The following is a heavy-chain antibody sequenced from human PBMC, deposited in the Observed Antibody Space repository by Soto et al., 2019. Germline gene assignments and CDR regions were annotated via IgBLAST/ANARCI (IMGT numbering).Heavy chain of an antibody. CDR2: VTTDKGKT. J-gene: IGHJ4*02. CDR3: ATRSPAFDY. V-gene: IGHV1-18*01. Sequence: QVQLVQSGPEVKKPGASVKVSCKTSGYTFTNFGISWVRQAPGQGFELMGWVTTDKGKTTYAQKFQGRVTMPTDTSTSTAYMELRSLRSDDTAVYYCATRSPAFDYWGQGTLVTVSS. CDR1: GYTFTNFG.